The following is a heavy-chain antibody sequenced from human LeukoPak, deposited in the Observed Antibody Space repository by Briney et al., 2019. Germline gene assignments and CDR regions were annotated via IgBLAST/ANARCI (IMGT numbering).Heavy chain of an antibody. CDR3: AKRLVMEATYPWFFDY. J-gene: IGHJ4*02. CDR2: ISNSHI. V-gene: IGHV3-21*04. D-gene: IGHD2-21*01. Sequence: PGGSLRLSCAASGFTFSSYSMNWVRQAPGKGLEWVSGISNSHIYYKDSVRGRFTISRDSSKNTLYLHMNSLRADDTAVYYCAKRLVMEATYPWFFDYWGQGTRVTVSS. CDR1: GFTFSSYS.